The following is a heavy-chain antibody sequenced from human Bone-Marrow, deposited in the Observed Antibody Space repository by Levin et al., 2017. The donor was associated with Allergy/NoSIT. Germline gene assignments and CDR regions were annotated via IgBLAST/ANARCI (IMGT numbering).Heavy chain of an antibody. CDR1: GFSFSDYY. Sequence: NPGGSLRLSCAASGFSFSDYYMSWIRQAPGKGPEWISYISSTSTYTKYADSVKGRFTISRDNAKKSLHLQMNSLRPEDTALYYCARGGYISGWPDYWGPGTLVTVSS. CDR2: ISSTSTYT. V-gene: IGHV3-11*05. CDR3: ARGGYISGWPDY. D-gene: IGHD6-19*01. J-gene: IGHJ4*02.